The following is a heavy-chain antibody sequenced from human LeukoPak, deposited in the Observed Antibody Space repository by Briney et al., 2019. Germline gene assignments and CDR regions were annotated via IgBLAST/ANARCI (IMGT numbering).Heavy chain of an antibody. CDR3: ARVGPAVVPVFHWYFDL. D-gene: IGHD2-2*01. J-gene: IGHJ2*01. CDR2: IKEDGGEK. CDR1: AFTSSSHW. Sequence: GGSLRLSCAASAFTSSSHWMSWLRQAPGKGLEWVANIKEDGGEKDYVDSVKGRFTVSRDNAKNSLYLQMNSLRVEDTAVYHCARVGPAVVPVFHWYFDLWGRGTLVTVSS. V-gene: IGHV3-7*01.